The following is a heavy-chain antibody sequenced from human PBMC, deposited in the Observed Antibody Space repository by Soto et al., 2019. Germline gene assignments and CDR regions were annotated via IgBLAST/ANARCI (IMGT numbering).Heavy chain of an antibody. CDR2: IIPIFGTA. CDR1: GGTFSSYA. CDR3: ARGGGYDSPKYYYYYYGMDV. V-gene: IGHV1-69*12. J-gene: IGHJ6*02. D-gene: IGHD5-12*01. Sequence: QVQLVQSGAEVKKPGSSVKVSCKASGGTFSSYAISWVRQAPGQGLEWMGGIIPIFGTANYAQKFQGRVTITADESTSTAYMELSSLRSEDTAVYYCARGGGYDSPKYYYYYYGMDVWGQGTTVTVSS.